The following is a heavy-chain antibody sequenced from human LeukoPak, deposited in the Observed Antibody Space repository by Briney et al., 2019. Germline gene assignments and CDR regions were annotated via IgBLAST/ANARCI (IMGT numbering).Heavy chain of an antibody. Sequence: ASEKVSCKASGGTCSSYAISWVRQAAGQWLEWMGGIIPIFGTANYAQKFQGRVTITADESTSTAYMELSSLRSEDTAVYYCARVRVGGRYCSSTSCYYWFDPWGQGTLVTVSS. CDR2: IIPIFGTA. CDR3: ARVRVGGRYCSSTSCYYWFDP. CDR1: GGTCSSYA. V-gene: IGHV1-69*13. J-gene: IGHJ5*02. D-gene: IGHD2-2*01.